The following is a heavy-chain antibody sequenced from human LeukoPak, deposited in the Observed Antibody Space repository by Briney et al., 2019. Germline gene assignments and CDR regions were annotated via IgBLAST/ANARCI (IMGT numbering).Heavy chain of an antibody. J-gene: IGHJ6*02. CDR2: IYYSGST. V-gene: IGHV4-59*01. CDR1: GGSISSYY. D-gene: IGHD4-11*01. CDR3: AREYSNYVPWYGMDV. Sequence: SETLSLTCTVSGGSISSYYWSWIRQPPGKGLGWIGYIYYSGSTNYNPSLKSRVTISVDTSKNQFSLKLSSVTAADTAVYYCAREYSNYVPWYGMDVWGQGTTVTVSS.